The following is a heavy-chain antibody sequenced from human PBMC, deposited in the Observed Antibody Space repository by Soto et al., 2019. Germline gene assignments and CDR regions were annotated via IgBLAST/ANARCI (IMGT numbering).Heavy chain of an antibody. CDR3: ARGPRAPPPHDYGMDV. J-gene: IGHJ6*02. CDR2: ISSSSIYT. CDR1: GFTFSEYY. Sequence: PGGSLRLSCTASGFTFSEYYMSWIRQAPGKGLEWVSYISSSSIYTNYADSVKGRFTVSRDNAKNSLYLQMNSLRAEDTAVYYCARGPRAPPPHDYGMDVWGQGTTVTVSS. V-gene: IGHV3-11*05.